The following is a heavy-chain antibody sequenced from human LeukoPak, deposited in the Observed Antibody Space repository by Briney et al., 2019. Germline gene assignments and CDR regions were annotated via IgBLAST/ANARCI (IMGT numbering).Heavy chain of an antibody. V-gene: IGHV4-38-2*02. Sequence: SGTLSLTCTVSGYSISSGYYWGWIRQPPGKGLEWIGSIYHSGSTYYNPSLKSRVTISVDTSKNQFSLKLSSVTAADTVVYYCAREGDYVWGSYREGDAFDIWGQGTMVTVSS. CDR1: GYSISSGYY. D-gene: IGHD3-16*02. J-gene: IGHJ3*02. CDR3: AREGDYVWGSYREGDAFDI. CDR2: IYHSGST.